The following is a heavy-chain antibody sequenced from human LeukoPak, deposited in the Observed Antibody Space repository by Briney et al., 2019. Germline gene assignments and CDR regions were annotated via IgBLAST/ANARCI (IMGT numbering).Heavy chain of an antibody. CDR1: GYSFTSYW. J-gene: IGHJ4*02. CDR2: IYPGDSDS. D-gene: IGHD2-21*01. Sequence: RGESLKISRKGSGYSFTSYWIAWVRQMPGKGLQWMGIIYPGDSDSRYSPSFQGQVTISADKSVNTAYLQWSSLKASDTAVYFCARGEFGYSSDYWGQGTLVTVSS. V-gene: IGHV5-51*01. CDR3: ARGEFGYSSDY.